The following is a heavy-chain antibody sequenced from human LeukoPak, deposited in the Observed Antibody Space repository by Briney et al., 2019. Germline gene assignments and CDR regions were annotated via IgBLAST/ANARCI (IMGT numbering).Heavy chain of an antibody. Sequence: PGGSLRLSCAASGFTFSSYWMYWVRQAPGKGLVWVSGINSEGRSTRYADSVKGRFTISRDNAKNSLYLQMNSLRAEDTAVYYCAELGITMIGGVWGKGTTVTISS. CDR1: GFTFSSYW. CDR3: AELGITMIGGV. V-gene: IGHV3-74*01. J-gene: IGHJ6*04. D-gene: IGHD3-10*02. CDR2: INSEGRST.